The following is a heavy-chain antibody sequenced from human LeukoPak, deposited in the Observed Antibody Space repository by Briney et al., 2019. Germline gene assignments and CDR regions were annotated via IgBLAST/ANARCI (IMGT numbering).Heavy chain of an antibody. V-gene: IGHV1-2*02. D-gene: IGHD3-22*01. CDR1: GYTFTGYY. J-gene: IGHJ3*02. CDR3: ARDLNDYYYDSSGYLSSAFDI. Sequence: ASVKVSCKASGYTFTGYYMHWVRQAPASGQGLEWMGWINPNSGGTNYAQRFQGRVTMTRDASISTAYMELSRLRSDDTAVYYCARDLNDYYYDSSGYLSSAFDIWGQGTMVTVSS. CDR2: INPNSGGT.